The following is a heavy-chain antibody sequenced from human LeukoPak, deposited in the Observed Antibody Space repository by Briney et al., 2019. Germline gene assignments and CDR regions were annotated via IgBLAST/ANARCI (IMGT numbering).Heavy chain of an antibody. Sequence: SETLSLTCTVSGASMRSSSYYWGWIRQPPGRGVEWIGSIFYSGSTYYNSSIKSRATIPVDTSKNQFSLKLRSVTAADTAVYYCASTLTYSYGSGSYYIDCWGQGTLVTVSS. CDR1: GASMRSSSYY. CDR3: ASTLTYSYGSGSYYIDC. CDR2: IFYSGST. V-gene: IGHV4-39*01. J-gene: IGHJ4*02. D-gene: IGHD3-10*01.